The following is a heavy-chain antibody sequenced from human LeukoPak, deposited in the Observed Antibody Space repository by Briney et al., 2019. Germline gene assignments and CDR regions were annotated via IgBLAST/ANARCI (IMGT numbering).Heavy chain of an antibody. D-gene: IGHD3-22*01. CDR3: ARGRSGYLRYYFDY. Sequence: SETLSLTCTVSGGSISSYYWSWIRQPAGKGLEWIGRIYTSGSTNYNPSLKSRVTMSVDTSKNQFSLKLSSVTAADTAVYYCARGRSGYLRYYFDYWGQGTLVTVSS. CDR2: IYTSGST. CDR1: GGSISSYY. J-gene: IGHJ4*02. V-gene: IGHV4-4*07.